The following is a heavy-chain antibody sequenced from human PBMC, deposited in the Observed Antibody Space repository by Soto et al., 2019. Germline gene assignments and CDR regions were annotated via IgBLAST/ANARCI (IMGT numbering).Heavy chain of an antibody. CDR1: GGSISTDHYH. J-gene: IGHJ6*02. CDR3: AREDDGGDRDYYGLDV. Sequence: PSETLSLTRTVSGGSISTDHYHWTWIRQTPGKGLEWIGYIHYSGSIHFNPSLQSRVSMSVDTTKNLFSLQLSSVTAADTAVYFCAREDDGGDRDYYGLDVWGQGTTVTVSS. D-gene: IGHD2-21*02. V-gene: IGHV4-30-4*01. CDR2: IHYSGSI.